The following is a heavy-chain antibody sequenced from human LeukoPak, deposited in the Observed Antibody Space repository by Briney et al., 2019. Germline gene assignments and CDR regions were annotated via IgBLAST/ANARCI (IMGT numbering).Heavy chain of an antibody. J-gene: IGHJ6*02. CDR3: ASCYDILTGYYPSMDV. D-gene: IGHD3-9*01. CDR1: GFTVSSNY. Sequence: GGSLRLSCAASGFTVSSNYMSWVRQAPGKGLEWVLVIYSGGSTYYADSVKGRFTISRDNSKNTLYLQMNSLRAEDTAVYYCASCYDILTGYYPSMDVWGQGTTVTVSS. V-gene: IGHV3-66*01. CDR2: IYSGGST.